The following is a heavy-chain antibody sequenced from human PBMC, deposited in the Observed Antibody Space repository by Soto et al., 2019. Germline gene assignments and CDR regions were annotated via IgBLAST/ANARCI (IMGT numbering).Heavy chain of an antibody. D-gene: IGHD3-16*01. V-gene: IGHV4-39*01. CDR2: IYYRGST. Sequence: QLQLKESGPGLVKPSETVSLTCVVSGDSIGSGRYYWGWIRQPPGKGLQWIASIYYRGSTYYTPSLESRLTISLATAGNLFSLTLRSVTAADTPIYYCARHQEDFGRLCAFDIWGQGTMVTVSS. J-gene: IGHJ3*02. CDR3: ARHQEDFGRLCAFDI. CDR1: GDSIGSGRYY.